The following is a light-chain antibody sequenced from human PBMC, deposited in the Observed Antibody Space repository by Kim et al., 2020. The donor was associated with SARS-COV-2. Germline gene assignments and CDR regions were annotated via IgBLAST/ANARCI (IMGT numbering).Light chain of an antibody. J-gene: IGLJ3*02. CDR1: KLGDKY. V-gene: IGLV3-1*01. Sequence: VSPGQTASITCSGNKLGDKYACWYQQKPGQSPVLVIYQDSKRPSGIPERFSGYNSGNTATLTISGTQAMDEADYYCQAWDSSIWVFGGGTQLTVL. CDR3: QAWDSSIWV. CDR2: QDS.